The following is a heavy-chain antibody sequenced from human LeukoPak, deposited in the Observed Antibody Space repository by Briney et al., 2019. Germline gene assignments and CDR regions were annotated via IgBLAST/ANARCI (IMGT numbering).Heavy chain of an antibody. V-gene: IGHV3-66*01. CDR3: ARGHSDYDY. J-gene: IGHJ4*02. D-gene: IGHD4-11*01. CDR2: IYSGGST. CDR1: GFTFSAYA. Sequence: GGSLRLSCAASGFTFSAYAMSWVRQAPGKGLEWASVIYSGGSTYYADSVKGRFTISRDNSKNTLYLQMNSLRAEDTAVYYCARGHSDYDYWGQGTLVTVSS.